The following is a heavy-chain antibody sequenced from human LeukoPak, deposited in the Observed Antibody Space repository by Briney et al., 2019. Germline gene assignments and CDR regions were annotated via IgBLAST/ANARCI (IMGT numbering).Heavy chain of an antibody. CDR3: ARGSSSTYYYYGMDV. Sequence: ASVTVSCKASGYTFTSYGISWVRQAPGQGLEWMGWISAYNGNTNYAQKLQGRVTMTTDTSTSTAYMELRSLRSDDTAVYYCARGSSSTYYYYGMDVWGQGTTVTVSS. J-gene: IGHJ6*02. V-gene: IGHV1-18*01. D-gene: IGHD6-6*01. CDR2: ISAYNGNT. CDR1: GYTFTSYG.